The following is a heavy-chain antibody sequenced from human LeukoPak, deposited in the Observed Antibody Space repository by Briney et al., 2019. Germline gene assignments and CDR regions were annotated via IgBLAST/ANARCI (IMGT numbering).Heavy chain of an antibody. CDR3: ARGRTEYYYDSSGYYSY. CDR2: INHSGST. V-gene: IGHV4-34*01. J-gene: IGHJ4*02. CDR1: GFSISSGYF. D-gene: IGHD3-22*01. Sequence: PSETLSLTCAVSGFSISSGYFWGWIRQPPGKGLEWIGEINHSGSTNYNPSLKSRATISVDTSKNQFSLKLSSVTAADTAVYYCARGRTEYYYDSSGYYSYWGQGTLVTVSS.